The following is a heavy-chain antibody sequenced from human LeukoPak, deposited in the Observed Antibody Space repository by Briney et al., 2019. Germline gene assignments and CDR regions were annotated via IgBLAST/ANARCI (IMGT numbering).Heavy chain of an antibody. J-gene: IGHJ3*02. Sequence: GGSLRLSCAASGFTFSSYSMNWVRQAPGKGLEWVSSISTSSTYIYYADSVKGRFTISRDNAKNSLYLQMNSLRAEDTAVYHCATGHYYDSSGYYPLPDAFDIWGQGTMVTVSS. CDR1: GFTFSSYS. D-gene: IGHD3-22*01. CDR2: ISTSSTYI. CDR3: ATGHYYDSSGYYPLPDAFDI. V-gene: IGHV3-21*01.